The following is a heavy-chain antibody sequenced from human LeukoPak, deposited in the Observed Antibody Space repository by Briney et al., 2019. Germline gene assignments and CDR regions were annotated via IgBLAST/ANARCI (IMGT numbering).Heavy chain of an antibody. J-gene: IGHJ4*02. CDR3: ARGRGTSYFDY. Sequence: SETLSLTCAVYGGSFSGYYWSWIRQPPGKGLEWIGEINHSGSTNYNPSLKSRVTISVDTSKNQFSLKLSSVTAADTAVYYCARGRGTSYFDYWGQGTLVAVSS. CDR2: INHSGST. V-gene: IGHV4-34*01. CDR1: GGSFSGYY.